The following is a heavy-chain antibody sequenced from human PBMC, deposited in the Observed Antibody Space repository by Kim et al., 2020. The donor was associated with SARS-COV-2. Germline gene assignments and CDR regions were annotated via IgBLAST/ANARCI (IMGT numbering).Heavy chain of an antibody. J-gene: IGHJ4*02. V-gene: IGHV3-9*01. CDR3: AKDRGEQQLVLDY. Sequence: YADSAKGRFTTSIDNTKNSLYLQMNSRRAVDTALYYCAKDRGEQQLVLDYWGQGTLVTVSS. D-gene: IGHD6-13*01.